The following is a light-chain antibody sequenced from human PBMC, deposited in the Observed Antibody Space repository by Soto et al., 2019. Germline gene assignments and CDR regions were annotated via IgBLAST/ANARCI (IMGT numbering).Light chain of an antibody. CDR1: QGIRND. Sequence: AIQLTQSPSSLSASVGVRVSITCRASQGIRNDLGWYQHKPGKAPKLLIHGASSLQSGVPSRFSGSASGTEFTLTISSLQPEDLASYYCLQDHSYPWTFGQGTKVEI. CDR3: LQDHSYPWT. J-gene: IGKJ1*01. CDR2: GAS. V-gene: IGKV1-6*01.